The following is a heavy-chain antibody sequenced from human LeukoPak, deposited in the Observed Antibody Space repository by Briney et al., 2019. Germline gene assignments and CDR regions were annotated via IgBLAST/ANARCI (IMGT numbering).Heavy chain of an antibody. CDR3: ASKSHDDGDLEH. V-gene: IGHV3-30*03. CDR2: ISYDGSNK. D-gene: IGHD3-16*01. Sequence: GSSLRLSCAASGFTFSSYGMHWVRQAPGKGLEWVAVISYDGSNKYYADSVKGRFTISRDNSKNTLYLQMNSLRAGDTAVYYCASKSHDDGDLEHWGQGILVIVSS. CDR1: GFTFSSYG. J-gene: IGHJ1*01.